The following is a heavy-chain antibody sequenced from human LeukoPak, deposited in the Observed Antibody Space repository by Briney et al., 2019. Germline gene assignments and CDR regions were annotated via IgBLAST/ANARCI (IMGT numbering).Heavy chain of an antibody. Sequence: SETLSLTCAISDEPFSGYYWGWIRQPPGKGLELIGEINRNGNTDYNPSLKSRVTISLDTSKNQFSLKLSSVTAADTAVYYCARHDPIVGTPDAFDIWGQGTMVTVSS. D-gene: IGHD1-26*01. CDR3: ARHDPIVGTPDAFDI. J-gene: IGHJ3*02. CDR2: INRNGNT. CDR1: DEPFSGYY. V-gene: IGHV4-34*01.